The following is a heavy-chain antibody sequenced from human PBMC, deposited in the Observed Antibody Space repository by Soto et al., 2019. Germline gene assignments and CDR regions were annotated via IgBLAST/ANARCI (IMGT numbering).Heavy chain of an antibody. V-gene: IGHV1-18*04. CDR2: ISAYNGNT. J-gene: IGHJ4*02. D-gene: IGHD5-12*01. CDR3: AASHGYSVYDWAWDFDY. Sequence: QVQLVQSGAEVKKPGASVKVSCKASGYTFTSYGISWVRQAPGQVLEWMGWISAYNGNTNYAQKLQGRVTMTTDTATSTAYMELRSMRSDDTAVYYCAASHGYSVYDWAWDFDYWGQGTLVTVSS. CDR1: GYTFTSYG.